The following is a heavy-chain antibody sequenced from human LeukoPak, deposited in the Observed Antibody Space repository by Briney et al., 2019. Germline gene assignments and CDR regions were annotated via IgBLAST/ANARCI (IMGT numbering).Heavy chain of an antibody. CDR2: IKQDGSEK. V-gene: IGHV3-7*01. J-gene: IGHJ6*02. D-gene: IGHD7-27*01. Sequence: GGSLRLSCAASGFTFSSYWMSWVRQAPGKGLEWVANIKQDGSEKYYVDSVKGRFTISRDNAKNSLYLQMNSLRAEDTAVYYCARDRLLLGTYYYGMDVWGQGTTVTVSS. CDR3: ARDRLLLGTYYYGMDV. CDR1: GFTFSSYW.